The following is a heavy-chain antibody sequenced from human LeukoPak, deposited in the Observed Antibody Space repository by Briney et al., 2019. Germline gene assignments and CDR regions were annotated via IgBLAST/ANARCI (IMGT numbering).Heavy chain of an antibody. V-gene: IGHV1-2*02. CDR3: AREDYGGNGALDY. CDR2: INPNSGGT. D-gene: IGHD4-23*01. CDR1: GYTFTGYY. Sequence: GASVKVSCKASGYTFTGYYMHWVRQAPGQGLEWMGWINPNSGGTNYAQKFQGRVTMTRDTSISTAYMELSRLRSDDTAVYYCAREDYGGNGALDYWGQGTLVTVSS. J-gene: IGHJ4*02.